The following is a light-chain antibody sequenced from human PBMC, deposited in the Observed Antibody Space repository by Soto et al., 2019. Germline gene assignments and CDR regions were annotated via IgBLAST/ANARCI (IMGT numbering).Light chain of an antibody. CDR3: GTWDSSLSAYV. Sequence: SVLPQPPSVSASPGQKVTISCSGSSSNIGNNYVSWYQQLPGTAPKLLIYENNKRPSGIPDRFSGSKSGTSATLGITGLQTGDEADYYCGTWDSSLSAYVFGTG. CDR2: ENN. J-gene: IGLJ1*01. CDR1: SSNIGNNY. V-gene: IGLV1-51*02.